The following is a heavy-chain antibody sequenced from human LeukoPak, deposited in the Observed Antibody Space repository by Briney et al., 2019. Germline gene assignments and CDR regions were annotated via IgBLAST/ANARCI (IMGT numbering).Heavy chain of an antibody. V-gene: IGHV4-31*03. CDR1: GGSISSGGYY. D-gene: IGHD3-22*01. J-gene: IGHJ3*02. CDR2: IYYSGST. Sequence: TLSLTCTVSGGSISSGGYYWSWIRQHPGKGLEWIGYIYYSGSTYYNPSLKSRVTISVDTSKNQFSLKLSSVTAADTAVYYCAREFNYYDSSGYYSGDAFDIWGQGTMVTVSS. CDR3: AREFNYYDSSGYYSGDAFDI.